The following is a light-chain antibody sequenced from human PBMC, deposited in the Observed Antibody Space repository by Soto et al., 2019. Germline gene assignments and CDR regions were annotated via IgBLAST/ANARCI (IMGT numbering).Light chain of an antibody. CDR1: QSISSW. J-gene: IGKJ1*01. CDR2: DAS. V-gene: IGKV1-5*01. Sequence: DIQMTQSPSTLSASVGDRVTITCRASQSISSWLAWYQQKPGKAPKLLIYDASSLESGVPSRFSGNGSGTEFTLTISSLQPDDFATYYCQQFDNYSRTFGQGTKVEIK. CDR3: QQFDNYSRT.